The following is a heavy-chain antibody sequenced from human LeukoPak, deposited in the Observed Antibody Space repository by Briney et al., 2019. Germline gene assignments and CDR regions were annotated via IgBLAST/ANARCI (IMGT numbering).Heavy chain of an antibody. CDR1: GYIFTDFY. J-gene: IGHJ5*02. CDR3: ARGLLPMSNWFDP. V-gene: IGHV1-2*02. D-gene: IGHD2-15*01. CDR2: INPNNGGT. Sequence: ASVKVSYKASGYIFTDFYIHWVRRTAGQGLEWIGCINPNNGGTTYAQRFQGRVSMTRDTSITTAYMQLTRLRSDDTAVYYCARGLLPMSNWFDPWGLGTVVTVSS.